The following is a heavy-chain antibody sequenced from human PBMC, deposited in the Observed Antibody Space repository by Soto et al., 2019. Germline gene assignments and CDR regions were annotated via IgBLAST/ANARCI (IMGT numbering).Heavy chain of an antibody. V-gene: IGHV1-69*12. CDR2: IIPIFGTA. J-gene: IGHJ4*02. CDR1: GGTFSSYA. D-gene: IGHD3-22*01. Sequence: QVQLVQSGAEVKKPGSSVKVSCKASGGTFSSYAISWVRQAPGQGLEWMGGIIPIFGTANYAQKFQGRVTITADESTSTAYMELSSLRSEDTAVYYCARSQFNTYYYDSSGYGDFDYWGQGTLVTVSS. CDR3: ARSQFNTYYYDSSGYGDFDY.